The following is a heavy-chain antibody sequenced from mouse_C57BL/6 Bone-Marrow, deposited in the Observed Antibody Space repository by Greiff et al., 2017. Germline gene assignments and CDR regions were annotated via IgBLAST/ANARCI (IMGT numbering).Heavy chain of an antibody. Sequence: VKLQQSGAELARPGASVKLSCKASGYTFTSSGISWVKQRTGQGLEWIGEIYPRSGNTYYNEKFKGKATLTADKSSSTAYMELRSLTSEDSAVYFCARSYDYDAGFAYWGQGTLVTVSA. J-gene: IGHJ3*01. CDR3: ARSYDYDAGFAY. V-gene: IGHV1-81*01. CDR2: IYPRSGNT. CDR1: GYTFTSSG. D-gene: IGHD2-4*01.